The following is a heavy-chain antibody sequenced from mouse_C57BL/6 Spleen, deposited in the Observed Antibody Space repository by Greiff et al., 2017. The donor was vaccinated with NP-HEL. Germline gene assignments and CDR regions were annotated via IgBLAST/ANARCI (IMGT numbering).Heavy chain of an antibody. CDR2: IWGVGST. Sequence: VKLMESGPGLVAPSQCLSITCTVSGFSLTSYGVDWVRQSPGKGLEWLGVIWGVGSTNYNSALKSRLSISKDNSKSQVFLKMNSLQTDDTAMYYCASRGNYDAMDYWGQGTSVTVSS. J-gene: IGHJ4*01. CDR1: GFSLTSYG. V-gene: IGHV2-6*01. D-gene: IGHD2-1*01. CDR3: ASRGNYDAMDY.